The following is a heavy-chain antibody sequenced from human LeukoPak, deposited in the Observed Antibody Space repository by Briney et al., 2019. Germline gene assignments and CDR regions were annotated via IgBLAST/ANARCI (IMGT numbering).Heavy chain of an antibody. V-gene: IGHV3-48*01. CDR2: ISSSSSTI. CDR3: TRDFDFSSAI. J-gene: IGHJ4*02. D-gene: IGHD3-3*01. Sequence: GGSLRLSCAASGFTFSSYSMNWVRQAPGKGLEWVSYISSSSSTIYYADSVKGRFTISRDNAKNSLYLQMNSLGAEDTAVYYCTRDFDFSSAIWGQGTLVTVSS. CDR1: GFTFSSYS.